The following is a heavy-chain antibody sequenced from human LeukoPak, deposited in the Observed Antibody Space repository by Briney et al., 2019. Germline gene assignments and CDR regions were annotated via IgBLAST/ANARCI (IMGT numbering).Heavy chain of an antibody. J-gene: IGHJ4*02. CDR3: ARQLGYCSSTSCYADKVDY. V-gene: IGHV4-39*01. Sequence: KPSETLSLTCTVSGGSISSSSYYWGWIRQPPGKGLEWIGSIYYSGSTYYNPSLKSRVTISVDTSKNQFSLKLSSVTAADTAVYYCARQLGYCSSTSCYADKVDYWGQGTLVTASS. D-gene: IGHD2-2*01. CDR2: IYYSGST. CDR1: GGSISSSSYY.